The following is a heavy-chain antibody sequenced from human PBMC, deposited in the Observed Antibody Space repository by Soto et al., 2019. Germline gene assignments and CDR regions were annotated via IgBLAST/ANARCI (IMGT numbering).Heavy chain of an antibody. V-gene: IGHV3-49*03. D-gene: IGHD1-26*01. CDR3: TRDGAHIVGASYYYYGMDV. CDR1: GFTFGDYA. J-gene: IGHJ6*02. CDR2: IRSKAYGGTT. Sequence: PGGSLRLSCTASGFTFGDYAMSWFRQAPGKGLEWVGFIRSKAYGGTTEYAASVKGRFTISRDDSKSIAYLQMNSLKTEDTAVYYCTRDGAHIVGASYYYYGMDVWGQGTTVTVSS.